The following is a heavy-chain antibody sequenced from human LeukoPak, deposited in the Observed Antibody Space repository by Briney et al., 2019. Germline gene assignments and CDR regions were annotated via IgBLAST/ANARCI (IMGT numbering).Heavy chain of an antibody. CDR3: AKDLWGSPGAFDI. Sequence: PGGSLRLSCAASGFTFSSYGMHWVRQAPGKGLEWVAFIRYDGSNKYYADSVKGRFTISRDNSKNTLYLQMNSLRAEDTAVYYCAKDLWGSPGAFDIWGQGTMVTVSS. V-gene: IGHV3-30*02. CDR1: GFTFSSYG. D-gene: IGHD3-16*01. J-gene: IGHJ3*02. CDR2: IRYDGSNK.